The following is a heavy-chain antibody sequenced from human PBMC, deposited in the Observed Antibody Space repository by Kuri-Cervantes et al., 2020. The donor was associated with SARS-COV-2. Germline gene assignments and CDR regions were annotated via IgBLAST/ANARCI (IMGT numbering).Heavy chain of an antibody. CDR3: ARSGSGDYYFDY. D-gene: IGHD4-17*01. Sequence: GGSLRLSCAASGFTFSSYAMSWVRQAPGKGLEWVSSISSSSSYIYYADSVKGRFTISRDNAKNSLYLQMNSLRAEDTAVYYCARSGSGDYYFDYWGQGTLVTVSS. V-gene: IGHV3-21*04. CDR1: GFTFSSYA. CDR2: ISSSSSYI. J-gene: IGHJ4*02.